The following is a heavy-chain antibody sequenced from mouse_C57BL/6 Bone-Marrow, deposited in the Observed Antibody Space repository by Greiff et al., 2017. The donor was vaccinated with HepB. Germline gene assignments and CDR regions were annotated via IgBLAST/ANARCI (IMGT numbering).Heavy chain of an antibody. CDR1: GYTFTSYG. CDR3: ARIGIYYYGSSYWYFDV. Sequence: VKLMESGAELARPGASVKLSCKASGYTFTSYGISWVKQRTGQGLEWIGEIYPRSGNTYYNEKFKGKATLTADKSSSTAYMELRSLTSEDSAVYFCARIGIYYYGSSYWYFDVWGTGTTVTVSS. CDR2: IYPRSGNT. V-gene: IGHV1-81*01. D-gene: IGHD1-1*01. J-gene: IGHJ1*03.